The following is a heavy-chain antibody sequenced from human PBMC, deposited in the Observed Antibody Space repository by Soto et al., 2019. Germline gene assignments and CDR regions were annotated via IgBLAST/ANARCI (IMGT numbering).Heavy chain of an antibody. CDR2: ISTSSTAT. D-gene: IGHD3-22*01. CDR1: GFTFSHYS. J-gene: IGHJ4*02. Sequence: PGGSLRLSCAASGFTFSHYSMHWVRQAPGKGLEWISYISTSSTATYYADSVKGRFTVSRDNGNKLLFLQMNSLTEEDTAVYYCARGALQFYDSDGLHASWRQGTLVTVSS. V-gene: IGHV3-48*02. CDR3: ARGALQFYDSDGLHAS.